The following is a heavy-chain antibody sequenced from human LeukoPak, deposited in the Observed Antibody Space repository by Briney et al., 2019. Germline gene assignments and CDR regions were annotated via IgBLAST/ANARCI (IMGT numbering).Heavy chain of an antibody. CDR3: ARGAGWEGNFDY. CDR2: IYYNGDT. CDR1: GGSISTYF. V-gene: IGHV4-59*01. J-gene: IGHJ4*02. D-gene: IGHD1-26*01. Sequence: SETLSLTCTVSGGSISTYFWTWIRQPPGKGLEWIGYIYYNGDTNYDPSLKSRVTISLDTPKNQFSLKLSSVTAADTAVYYCARGAGWEGNFDYWGQGTLVTVSS.